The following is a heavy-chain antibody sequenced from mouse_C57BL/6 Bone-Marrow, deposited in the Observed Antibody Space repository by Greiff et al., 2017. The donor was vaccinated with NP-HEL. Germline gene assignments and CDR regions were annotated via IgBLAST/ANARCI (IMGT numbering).Heavy chain of an antibody. J-gene: IGHJ1*03. CDR3: ARWLLRRYFDV. CDR1: GYTFTSYW. D-gene: IGHD2-3*01. Sequence: VQLQQPGAELVRPGTSVKLSCKASGYTFTSYWMHWVKQRPGQGLEWIGVIDPSDSYTNYNQKFKGKATLTVDTSSSTAYMQLSSLTSEDSAVYYCARWLLRRYFDVWGTGTTVTVSS. CDR2: IDPSDSYT. V-gene: IGHV1-59*01.